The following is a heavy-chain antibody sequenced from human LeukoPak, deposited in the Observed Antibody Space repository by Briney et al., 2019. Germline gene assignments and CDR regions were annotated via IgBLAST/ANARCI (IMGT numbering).Heavy chain of an antibody. CDR2: ISSSSSYI. D-gene: IGHD5-18*01. J-gene: IGHJ4*02. V-gene: IGHV3-21*01. CDR3: ATNARGYSYSYPEYYFGY. CDR1: GFTFSSYS. Sequence: GGSLRLSCAASGFTFSSYSMNWVRQAPGKGLEWVSSISSSSSYIYYADSVKGRFTISRDNAKNSLYLQMNSLRAEDTAVYYCATNARGYSYSYPEYYFGYWGQGTLVTVSS.